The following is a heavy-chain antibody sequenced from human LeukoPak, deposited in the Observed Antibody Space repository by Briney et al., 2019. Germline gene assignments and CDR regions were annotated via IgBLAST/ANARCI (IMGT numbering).Heavy chain of an antibody. J-gene: IGHJ3*02. Sequence: GGSLRLSCAASGFTFSKYWLHWVRQPPGRGLVWLARVNPDDKSTSYADSVKGRFTISIDDAKETLFLQMNSLTAEDTAVYYCLTIVETPIDAFDIWGQGAMVTVSS. CDR3: LTIVETPIDAFDI. D-gene: IGHD4-23*01. CDR2: VNPDDKST. CDR1: GFTFSKYW. V-gene: IGHV3-74*01.